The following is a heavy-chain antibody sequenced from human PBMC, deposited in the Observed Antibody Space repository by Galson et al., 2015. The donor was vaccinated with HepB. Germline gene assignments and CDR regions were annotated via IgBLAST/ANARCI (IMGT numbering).Heavy chain of an antibody. CDR3: ARPFAAAAIGPRGDWFDP. CDR1: GYSFTSYW. Sequence: QSGAEVKKPGESLRISCKGSGYSFTSYWISWVRQMPGKGLEWMGRIDPSDSYTNYSPSFQGHVTISADKSISTAYLQWSSLKASDTAMYYCARPFAAAAIGPRGDWFDPWGQGTLVTVSS. J-gene: IGHJ5*02. CDR2: IDPSDSYT. D-gene: IGHD6-13*01. V-gene: IGHV5-10-1*01.